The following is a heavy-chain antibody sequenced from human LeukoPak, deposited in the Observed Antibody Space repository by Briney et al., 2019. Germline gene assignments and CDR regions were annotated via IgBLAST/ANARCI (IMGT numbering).Heavy chain of an antibody. J-gene: IGHJ4*02. V-gene: IGHV3-23*01. CDR1: GFTLSSYA. D-gene: IGHD6-19*01. CDR2: IINSGDST. Sequence: PGGSLRLSCAASGFTLSSYAMSWVRQAPGKGLEWVSTIINSGDSTYYADTVKGRFTISRDNSKNTLYLQMKSLRAEDTAVYYCARLAYSSGWYDYWGQGTLVTVSS. CDR3: ARLAYSSGWYDY.